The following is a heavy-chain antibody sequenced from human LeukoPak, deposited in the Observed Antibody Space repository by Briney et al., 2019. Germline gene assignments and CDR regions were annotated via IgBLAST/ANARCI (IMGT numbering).Heavy chain of an antibody. CDR3: ARGDDYSNYVLGY. D-gene: IGHD4-11*01. CDR1: GVTFSSYA. CDR2: IIPIFGTA. Sequence: SVKVSCKASGVTFSSYAISWVRQAPGQGLEWMGRIIPIFGTANYTQKFQGRVTITTDESTSTAYMELSSLRPEDTAVYYCARGDDYSNYVLGYWGQGTLVSVSS. J-gene: IGHJ4*02. V-gene: IGHV1-69*05.